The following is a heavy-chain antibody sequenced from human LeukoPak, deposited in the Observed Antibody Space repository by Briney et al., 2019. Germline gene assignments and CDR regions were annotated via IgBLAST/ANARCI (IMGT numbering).Heavy chain of an antibody. CDR1: GASISSHY. D-gene: IGHD1-7*01. CDR3: ARRRTNIPGEAFDY. Sequence: SETLSLTCTVSGASISSHYWSWIRQPAGKGLEWIGRIYTSGSTNYNPSLKSRVTMSVDTSKNQFSLKLSSVTAADTAVYYCARRRTNIPGEAFDYWGQGALVTVSS. J-gene: IGHJ4*02. CDR2: IYTSGST. V-gene: IGHV4-4*07.